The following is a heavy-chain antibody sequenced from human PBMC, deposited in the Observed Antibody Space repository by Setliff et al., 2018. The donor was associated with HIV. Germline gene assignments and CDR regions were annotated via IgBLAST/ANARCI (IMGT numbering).Heavy chain of an antibody. CDR3: TTEFAVVAALDAFDI. Sequence: GGSLRLSCAASGFTFSSYEMNWVRQAPGKGLEWVSYISSSGSTIYYADSVKGRFTISRDNAKNSLYLQMNSLRAEDTAVYYCTTEFAVVAALDAFDIWGQGTMVTVSS. CDR1: GFTFSSYE. CDR2: ISSSGSTI. D-gene: IGHD2-15*01. V-gene: IGHV3-48*03. J-gene: IGHJ3*02.